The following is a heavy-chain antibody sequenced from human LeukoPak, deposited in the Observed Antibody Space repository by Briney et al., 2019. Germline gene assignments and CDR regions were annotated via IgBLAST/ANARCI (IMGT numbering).Heavy chain of an antibody. D-gene: IGHD4/OR15-4a*01. CDR1: GFTFYDYA. Sequence: GGSLRLSCAASGFTFYDYAMHWVRQAPGKGLEWVSGISWNSGSIGYADSVKGRFTISRDNAKNSLYLQMNSLRAEDTALYYCAKALEYGGYFDYWGQGTLVTVSS. J-gene: IGHJ4*02. CDR2: ISWNSGSI. CDR3: AKALEYGGYFDY. V-gene: IGHV3-9*01.